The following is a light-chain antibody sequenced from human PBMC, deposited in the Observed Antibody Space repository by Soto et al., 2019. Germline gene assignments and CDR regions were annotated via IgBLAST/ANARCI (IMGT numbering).Light chain of an antibody. V-gene: IGKV4-1*01. Sequence: DIVMTQFPDSLAVSLGERATINCRSGQTILYSSNNEHPLAWYQQKPGQPPKLLVQWISTRASGVPDRFSGSGSGTDFTITISSLQAEDVAVNYCQQWHSTPFTFGPGTYV. CDR3: QQWHSTPFT. J-gene: IGKJ3*01. CDR2: WIS. CDR1: QTILYSSNNEHP.